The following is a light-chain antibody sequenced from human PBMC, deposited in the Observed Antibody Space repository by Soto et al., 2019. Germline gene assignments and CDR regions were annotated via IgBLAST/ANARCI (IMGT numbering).Light chain of an antibody. CDR3: QQYYNYPYT. J-gene: IGKJ2*01. CDR1: QSISSW. CDR2: DDS. V-gene: IGKV1-5*01. Sequence: DIQMTQSPSTLSASVGDRVTITCRASQSISSWLAWYQQKPGKAPKLLIYDDSRLQSGVSSRFSGSGSGTDFTLTINSLQPDDFATYYCQQYYNYPYTFGQGTKLEIK.